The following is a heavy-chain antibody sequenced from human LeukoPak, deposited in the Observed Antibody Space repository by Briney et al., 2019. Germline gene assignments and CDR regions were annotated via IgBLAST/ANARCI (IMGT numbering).Heavy chain of an antibody. CDR1: GYTFTGYY. V-gene: IGHV1-2*02. D-gene: IGHD2-2*01. CDR3: ARDPTGSTDIVVVPAASYYYYGMDV. Sequence: ASVKVSCEASGYTFTGYYMHWVRQAPGQGLEWMGWINPNSGGTNYAQKFQGRVTMTRDTSISTAYMELSRLRSDDTAVYYCARDPTGSTDIVVVPAASYYYYGMDVWGQGTTVTVSS. J-gene: IGHJ6*02. CDR2: INPNSGGT.